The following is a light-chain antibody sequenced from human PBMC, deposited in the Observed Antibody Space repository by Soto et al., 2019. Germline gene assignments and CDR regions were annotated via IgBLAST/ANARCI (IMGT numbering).Light chain of an antibody. V-gene: IGKV3-15*01. J-gene: IGKJ1*01. CDR3: QQYNNWPPVRT. CDR2: GAS. CDR1: QSVRSN. Sequence: EIVMTQSPATLSVSPGERATLSCRASQSVRSNLAWYQQKPGQAPRLLIYGASTRATGIPARFSGSGSGTEFTLTISSLQSEDFAVYYCQQYNNWPPVRTFGQGTKVEIK.